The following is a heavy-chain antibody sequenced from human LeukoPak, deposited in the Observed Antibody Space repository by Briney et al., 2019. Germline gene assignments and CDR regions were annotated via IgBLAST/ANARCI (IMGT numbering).Heavy chain of an antibody. V-gene: IGHV3-7*01. CDR2: IKEDGSEK. J-gene: IGHJ4*02. D-gene: IGHD6-6*01. CDR1: GFTFISYW. CDR3: AGDGYSSSSGNYFDY. Sequence: GGSLRLSCAASGFTFISYWMSWVRQAPGKGLEWVANIKEDGSEKYYVDSVKGRFTISRDNAKNSVSLQMNSLRAEDTAVYYCAGDGYSSSSGNYFDYWGQGTLVTVSS.